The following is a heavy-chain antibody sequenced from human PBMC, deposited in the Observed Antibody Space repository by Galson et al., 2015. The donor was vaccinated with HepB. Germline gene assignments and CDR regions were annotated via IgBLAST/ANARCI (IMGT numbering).Heavy chain of an antibody. CDR2: IRNRVRSYST. V-gene: IGHV3-72*01. D-gene: IGHD5-12*01. CDR3: ARTATYKYNGYADLGS. CDR1: GFILSDHY. Sequence: SLRLSCAASGFILSDHYIDWVRQAPGKGLEWVGRIRNRVRSYSTDYAASVKGRFTISRDHSQSSVTLQMNSLETEDTAVYYCARTATYKYNGYADLGSWGQGILVTVSS. J-gene: IGHJ4*02.